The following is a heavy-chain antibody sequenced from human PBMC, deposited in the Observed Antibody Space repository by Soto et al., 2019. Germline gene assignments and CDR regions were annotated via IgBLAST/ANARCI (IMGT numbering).Heavy chain of an antibody. V-gene: IGHV4-34*01. Sequence: QVQLQQWGAGLLKPSETLSLTCAVYGGSFSGYYWSWIRQPPGKGLEWMGEINHSGSTNYNPSLKSRVTISVDTSENQFSLKLSSVTAADTAVYYCAGHCSSTSCSDYWGHGTLVTVAS. J-gene: IGHJ4*01. CDR2: INHSGST. D-gene: IGHD2-2*01. CDR1: GGSFSGYY. CDR3: AGHCSSTSCSDY.